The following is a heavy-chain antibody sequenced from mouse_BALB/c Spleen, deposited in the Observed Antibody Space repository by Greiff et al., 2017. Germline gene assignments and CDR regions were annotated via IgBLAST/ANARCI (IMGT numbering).Heavy chain of an antibody. V-gene: IGHV1S16*01. CDR3: TINMITTAWFAY. D-gene: IGHD2-4*01. CDR2: INPSNGGT. J-gene: IGHJ3*01. CDR1: GYTFTSYY. Sequence: QVQLQQSGAELVKPGASVKLSCKASGYTFTSYYMYWVKQRPGQGLEWIGEINPSNGGTNFNEKFKSKATLTVDKSSSTAYMQLSSLTSEDSAVYYCTINMITTAWFAYWGQGTLVTVSA.